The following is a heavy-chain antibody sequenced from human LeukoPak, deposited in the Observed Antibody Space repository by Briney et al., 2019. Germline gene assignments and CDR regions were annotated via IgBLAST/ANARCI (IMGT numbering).Heavy chain of an antibody. J-gene: IGHJ6*03. CDR3: ARLIQAPPYYYYYMDV. D-gene: IGHD2-8*01. Sequence: SETLSLTCTVSGYSISSGYYWGWIRQPPGKGLEWIGSIYHSGSTYYNPSLKSRVSISVDTSKNQFSLKLSSVTAADTALFYCARLIQAPPYYYYYMDVWGRGTTVTISS. CDR1: GYSISSGYY. V-gene: IGHV4-38-2*02. CDR2: IYHSGST.